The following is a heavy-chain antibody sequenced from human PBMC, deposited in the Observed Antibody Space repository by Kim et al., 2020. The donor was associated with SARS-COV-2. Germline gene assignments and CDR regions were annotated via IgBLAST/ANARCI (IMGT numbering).Heavy chain of an antibody. Sequence: GGSLRLSCAASGFTFSSYAMNWVRQAPGKGLEWVSVIYSGSGSTFYADSVKGRFTISRDNSKNTLYLQMNSLRADDTAIYYCAKHGGHLDRYYFDYWGQG. V-gene: IGHV3-23*03. CDR3: AKHGGHLDRYYFDY. CDR1: GFTFSSYA. CDR2: IYSGSGST. J-gene: IGHJ4*02. D-gene: IGHD3-9*01.